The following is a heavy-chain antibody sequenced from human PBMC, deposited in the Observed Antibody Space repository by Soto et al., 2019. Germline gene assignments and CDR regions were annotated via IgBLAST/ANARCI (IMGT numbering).Heavy chain of an antibody. Sequence: QVQLQQSGPRLVKPSQTLSLTCAITGDSVSSNSAAWNWIRQSPSRGLEWLGRTYYRSKWYNDYAVSVKSRIIINPDTSKNQFSLQLNSVTPEDTAVYYCARDRGTLGATLFDYWGQGTLVTVSS. V-gene: IGHV6-1*01. J-gene: IGHJ4*02. CDR1: GDSVSSNSAA. CDR3: ARDRGTLGATLFDY. D-gene: IGHD1-26*01. CDR2: TYYRSKWYN.